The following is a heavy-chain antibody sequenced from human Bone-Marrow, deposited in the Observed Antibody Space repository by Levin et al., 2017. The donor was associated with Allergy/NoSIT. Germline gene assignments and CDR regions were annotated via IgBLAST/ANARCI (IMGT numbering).Heavy chain of an antibody. Sequence: SETLSLTCTVSGSSISNFYWNWIRQPPGKRLEWIGSIHSSGGTPSPPSLRSRVTISVDTSKNQFSLKLTSVTAADTAVYYCARRPVEARYTPSENWFDPWGQGTLVTVSS. CDR1: GSSISNFY. V-gene: IGHV4-4*09. CDR3: ARRPVEARYTPSENWFDP. J-gene: IGHJ5*02. D-gene: IGHD2-2*02. CDR2: IHSSGGT.